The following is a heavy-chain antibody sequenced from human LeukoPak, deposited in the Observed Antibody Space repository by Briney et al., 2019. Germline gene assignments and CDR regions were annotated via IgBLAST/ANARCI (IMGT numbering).Heavy chain of an antibody. D-gene: IGHD6-6*01. CDR1: GGSISSSSYY. V-gene: IGHV4-39*01. CDR3: ARGSSSNDYYYYMDV. J-gene: IGHJ6*03. Sequence: PSETLSLTRTVSGGSISSSSYYWGWIRQPPGKGLEWIGSIYYSGSTYYNPSLKSRVTISVDTSKNQFSLKLSSVTAADTAVYYCARGSSSNDYYYYMDVWGKGTTVTVSS. CDR2: IYYSGST.